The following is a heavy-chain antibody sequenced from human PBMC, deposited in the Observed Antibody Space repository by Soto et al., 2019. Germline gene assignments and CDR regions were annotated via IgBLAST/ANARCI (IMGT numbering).Heavy chain of an antibody. Sequence: PSETLSLTCAVSGGSISSCYCYWIRLPPGKGLESIGYLYYGRSANYNPSRKSRDTLSVDTSTNQCCLTLSSMTAADTAVYYCALRSMAVVPEYWGQGTLVT. CDR3: ALRSMAVVPEY. V-gene: IGHV4-59*01. D-gene: IGHD3-22*01. CDR2: LYYGRSA. J-gene: IGHJ4*02. CDR1: GGSISSCY.